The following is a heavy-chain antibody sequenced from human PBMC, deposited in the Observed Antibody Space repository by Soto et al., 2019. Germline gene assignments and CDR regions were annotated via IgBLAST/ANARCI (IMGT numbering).Heavy chain of an antibody. CDR3: ARDRFYSDSGAYYFAD. V-gene: IGHV3-30-3*01. Sequence: PGGSLRLSCAASGFTFSSDSMHWVLQAPGEGLEWVAVVSYDGSKTYYADSVKGRFTISRDNSKDTLYLQMNSLRAEDTAVYYCARDRFYSDSGAYYFADWGQGTLVTVSS. CDR1: GFTFSSDS. J-gene: IGHJ4*02. CDR2: VSYDGSKT. D-gene: IGHD3-22*01.